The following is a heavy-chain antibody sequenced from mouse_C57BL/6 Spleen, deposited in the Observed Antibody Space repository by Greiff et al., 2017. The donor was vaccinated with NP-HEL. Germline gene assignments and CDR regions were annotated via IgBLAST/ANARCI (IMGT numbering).Heavy chain of an antibody. J-gene: IGHJ1*03. CDR1: GYTFTNSW. D-gene: IGHD3-2*02. CDR2: LYPGGGYT. CDR3: ASSGRADGFHFEV. Sequence: VQLLESGAELVRPGTSVTMSCKASGYTFTNSWIGWAKQRPGHGLEWIGDLYPGGGYTNYNEKFKGKATLTADKSSSTAYMQFSSLTSEDSAIYYGASSGRADGFHFEVWGTGTTVTVSS. V-gene: IGHV1-63*01.